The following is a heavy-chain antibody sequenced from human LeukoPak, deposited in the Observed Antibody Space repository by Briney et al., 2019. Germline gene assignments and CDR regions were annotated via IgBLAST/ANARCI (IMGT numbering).Heavy chain of an antibody. CDR1: GFTFSSYS. Sequence: GGSLSLSCAASGFTFSSYSMNWVRQAPGKGLEWVSSISSSSSYIYYADSVKGRFTISRDNAKNSLYLQMNSLRAEDTAVYYCARDLRGSGSSDYWGQGTLVTVSS. V-gene: IGHV3-21*01. CDR3: ARDLRGSGSSDY. D-gene: IGHD3-10*01. CDR2: ISSSSSYI. J-gene: IGHJ4*02.